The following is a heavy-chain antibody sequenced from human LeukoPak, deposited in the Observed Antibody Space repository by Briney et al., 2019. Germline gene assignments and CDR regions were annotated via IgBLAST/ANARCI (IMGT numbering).Heavy chain of an antibody. D-gene: IGHD3-22*01. J-gene: IGHJ6*03. V-gene: IGHV3-7*01. Sequence: PGGSLRLSCAASGFTFSSYWMSWVRQAPGKGLEWVANVEKTGSEENYVDSVKGRFTISRDNAKNSVFLQMNSLRAEDTAIYYCARDYFDSTNYPQTYYYYYMDVWGKGTTVTVSS. CDR2: VEKTGSEE. CDR1: GFTFSSYW. CDR3: ARDYFDSTNYPQTYYYYYMDV.